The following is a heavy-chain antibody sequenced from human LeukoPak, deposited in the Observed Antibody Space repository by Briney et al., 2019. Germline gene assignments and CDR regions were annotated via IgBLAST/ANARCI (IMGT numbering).Heavy chain of an antibody. CDR3: ARGDFWSGPFYYYGMDV. J-gene: IGHJ6*02. Sequence: ASVKVSCKASGYTFTSYGISWVRQAPGQGLEWMGWISAYNGNTNYAQKLQGRVTMTTDTSTSTAYMELRSLRSDDTAVYYCARGDFWSGPFYYYGMDVWGQGTTVTVSS. CDR2: ISAYNGNT. V-gene: IGHV1-18*01. D-gene: IGHD3-3*01. CDR1: GYTFTSYG.